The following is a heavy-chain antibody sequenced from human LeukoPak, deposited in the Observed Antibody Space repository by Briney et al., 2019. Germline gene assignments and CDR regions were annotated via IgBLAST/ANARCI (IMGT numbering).Heavy chain of an antibody. J-gene: IGHJ4*02. CDR1: GGSIASYY. D-gene: IGHD3-10*01. CDR3: RGVRFGELFDY. Sequence: SETLSLTCTVSGGSIASYYWSWIRQSAGKGLEWIGRIYITGSTTYNPSLKSRVTMSLDTSKNQFSLQLSSVTAADTAVYYCRGVRFGELFDYWGQGTLVTVSS. V-gene: IGHV4-4*07. CDR2: IYITGST.